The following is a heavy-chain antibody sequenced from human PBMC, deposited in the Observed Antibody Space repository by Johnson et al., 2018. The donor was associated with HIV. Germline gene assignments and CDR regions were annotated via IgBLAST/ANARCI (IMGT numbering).Heavy chain of an antibody. CDR2: ISYDGSNK. Sequence: VLLLESGGGVVQPGRSLRLSCAASGFTFSSYAMHWVRQAPGKGLDWVAVISYDGSNKYYADSVKGRFTISRDNAKNSLYLQMNSLRAEDTAVYYCASILVVAAQEADAFDIWGQGTMVTVSS. V-gene: IGHV3-30*04. D-gene: IGHD2-15*01. J-gene: IGHJ3*02. CDR1: GFTFSSYA. CDR3: ASILVVAAQEADAFDI.